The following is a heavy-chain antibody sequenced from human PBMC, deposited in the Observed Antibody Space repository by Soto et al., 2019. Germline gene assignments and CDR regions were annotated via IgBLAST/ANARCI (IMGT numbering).Heavy chain of an antibody. CDR3: AGAQAGQQLALDY. V-gene: IGHV3-33*01. CDR1: GFTFSSYG. D-gene: IGHD6-13*01. Sequence: GGSLRLSCAASGFTFSSYGMHWVRQAPGKGLEWVAVIWYDGSNKYYADSVKGRFTISRDNSKNTLYLQMNSLRAEDTAVYYCAGAQAGQQLALDYWGQGTLVTVSS. CDR2: IWYDGSNK. J-gene: IGHJ4*02.